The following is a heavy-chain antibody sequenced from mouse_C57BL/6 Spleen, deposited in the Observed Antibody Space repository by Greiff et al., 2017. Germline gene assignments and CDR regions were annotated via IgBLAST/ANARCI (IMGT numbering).Heavy chain of an antibody. CDR1: GYSFTGYF. CDR3: ARSDYYGSSPYYAMDY. V-gene: IGHV1-20*01. J-gene: IGHJ4*01. CDR2: INPYNGDT. Sequence: DHVKQSGPELVKPGDSVKISCKASGYSFTGYFMNWVMQSHGKSLEWIGRINPYNGDTFYNQKFKGKATLTVDKSSSTAHMELRSLTSEDSAVYYCARSDYYGSSPYYAMDYWGQGTSVTVSS. D-gene: IGHD1-1*01.